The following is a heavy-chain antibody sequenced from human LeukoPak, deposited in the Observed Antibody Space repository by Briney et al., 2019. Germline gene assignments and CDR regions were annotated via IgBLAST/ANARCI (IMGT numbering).Heavy chain of an antibody. J-gene: IGHJ4*02. CDR2: IKQDGSAK. Sequence: GGSLRLSCAASGFTFNNYWMTWVRQAPGKGLEWVANIKQDGSAKFYVDSVKGRFTVSRDNAKNSLYLQMNSLRAEDTAVYYCVRDPVSSKFDYWGQGTLVTVSS. CDR3: VRDPVSSKFDY. D-gene: IGHD5/OR15-5a*01. CDR1: GFTFNNYW. V-gene: IGHV3-7*04.